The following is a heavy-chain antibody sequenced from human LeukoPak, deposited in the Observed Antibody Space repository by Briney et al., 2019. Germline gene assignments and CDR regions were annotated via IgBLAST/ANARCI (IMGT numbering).Heavy chain of an antibody. J-gene: IGHJ4*02. V-gene: IGHV3-23*01. CDR2: ISDSGGST. CDR3: AKGRKWELPLDY. D-gene: IGHD4-23*01. Sequence: GGSLRLSCAASGFTFSSYAMSWVRQAPGKGLEWVSAISDSGGSTYYAESVKGRFTISRDNSKNTLYLQMNSLRAEDTAVYYCAKGRKWELPLDYWGQGTLVTVSS. CDR1: GFTFSSYA.